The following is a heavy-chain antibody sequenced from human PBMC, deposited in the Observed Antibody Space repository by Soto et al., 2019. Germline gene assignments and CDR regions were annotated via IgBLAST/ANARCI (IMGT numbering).Heavy chain of an antibody. Sequence: QITLRESGPTLVKPTQTLTLTCAVSGSSLSTSGVGVGWIRQPPGKALEWLALIYWDDDKRYSPSLTNRLTITTDTPTHPVVPTITHIDLVDTATYYCAHIRVVTSYGSGWFDPWVQGTLVTVSS. CDR2: IYWDDDK. CDR1: GSSLSTSGVG. V-gene: IGHV2-5*02. D-gene: IGHD3-10*01. CDR3: AHIRVVTSYGSGWFDP. J-gene: IGHJ5*02.